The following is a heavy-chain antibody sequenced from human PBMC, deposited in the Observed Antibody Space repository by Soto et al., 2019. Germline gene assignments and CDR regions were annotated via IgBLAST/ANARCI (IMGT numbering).Heavy chain of an antibody. CDR1: GYTFTSYG. J-gene: IGHJ6*02. CDR2: ISAYNGNT. Sequence: ASVKVSCKASGYTFTSYGISWVRRAPGQGLEWMGWISAYNGNTNYAQKIQGRVTMTTATSTSTAYMELRSLRSDDTAVYYCAIDTQITMIVVIKNSYGMDVWGQGTTVTVSS. CDR3: AIDTQITMIVVIKNSYGMDV. D-gene: IGHD3-22*01. V-gene: IGHV1-18*04.